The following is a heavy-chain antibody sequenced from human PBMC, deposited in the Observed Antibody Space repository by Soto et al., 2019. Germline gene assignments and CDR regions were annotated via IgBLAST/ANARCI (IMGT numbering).Heavy chain of an antibody. CDR3: ARGLSVTRFDN. V-gene: IGHV4-31*01. D-gene: IGHD4-17*01. CDR1: GGSISTGGYY. CDR2: IYYSGST. J-gene: IGHJ4*02. Sequence: QVQLQESGPGLVKPSQTLSLTCTVSGGSISTGGYYWTWLRQHPGKGLEWNGYIYYSGSTYHNPSLKSQVTISVDTSKNQFSLKLSSVTAADTAVYYCARGLSVTRFDNWGQGTRVTVCS.